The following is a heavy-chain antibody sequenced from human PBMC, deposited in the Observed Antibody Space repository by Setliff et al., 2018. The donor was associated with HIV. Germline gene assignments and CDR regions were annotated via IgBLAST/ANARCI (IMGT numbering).Heavy chain of an antibody. CDR1: GASIRTGGFY. CDR2: ISYSGNT. Sequence: SETLSLTCSVSGASIRTGGFYWNWIRQRPGKGLEWIGYISYSGNTYFNPSLKSRVTISVDTSKNQFSLKLSYVTAADTAFYYCARQSPQIRYLDWLNAFDIWGQGTMVTVSS. D-gene: IGHD3-9*01. CDR3: ARQSPQIRYLDWLNAFDI. J-gene: IGHJ3*02. V-gene: IGHV4-30-4*01.